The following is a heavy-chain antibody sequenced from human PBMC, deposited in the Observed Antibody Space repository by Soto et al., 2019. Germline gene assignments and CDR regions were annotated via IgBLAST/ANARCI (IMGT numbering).Heavy chain of an antibody. CDR3: ARGGGVTYYDILTGPPFDY. J-gene: IGHJ4*02. Sequence: SETLSLTCTVSGGSISSGGYYWSWIRQHPGKGLEWIGYIYYSGSTYYNPSLKSRVTISVDTSKNQFFLKLSSVTAADTAVYYCARGGGVTYYDILTGPPFDYWGQGTLVTVS. D-gene: IGHD3-9*01. V-gene: IGHV4-31*03. CDR2: IYYSGST. CDR1: GGSISSGGYY.